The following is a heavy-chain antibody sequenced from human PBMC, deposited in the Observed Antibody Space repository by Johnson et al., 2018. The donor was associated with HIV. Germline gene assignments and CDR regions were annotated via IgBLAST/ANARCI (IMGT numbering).Heavy chain of an antibody. CDR2: IWYDGSDK. CDR3: AKDKNYGRDGDAFDI. J-gene: IGHJ3*02. D-gene: IGHD3-10*02. V-gene: IGHV3-33*06. Sequence: QVQLVESGGGVVQPGRSLRLSCTASGFPFSSYGMHWVRQAPGRGLEWVAVIWYDGSDKYYADSVKGRFTISRDNSKNTLYLQMNSLRAEDTAVYYCAKDKNYGRDGDAFDIWGQGTMVTVSS. CDR1: GFPFSSYG.